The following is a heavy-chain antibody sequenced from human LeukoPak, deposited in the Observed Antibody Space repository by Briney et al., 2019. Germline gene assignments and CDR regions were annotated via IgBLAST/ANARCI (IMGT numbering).Heavy chain of an antibody. CDR3: ATSSGYYYAPTGDAFDI. J-gene: IGHJ3*02. Sequence: GGSLRLSCAASGFTFSNYWMSWVRQAPGKGLEWVANIKQDGSETYYVDSVTGRFTISRDNAKNSLSLQMNSLRAEDTAVYYCATSSGYYYAPTGDAFDIWGQGTMVTVSS. CDR2: IKQDGSET. D-gene: IGHD3-22*01. V-gene: IGHV3-7*01. CDR1: GFTFSNYW.